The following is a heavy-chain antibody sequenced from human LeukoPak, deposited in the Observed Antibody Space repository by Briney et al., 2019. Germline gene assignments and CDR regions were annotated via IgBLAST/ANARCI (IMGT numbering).Heavy chain of an antibody. V-gene: IGHV3-48*03. CDR3: AKFYDILTSYFDY. Sequence: GGSLRLSCATSGFTFSSYEMNWVRQAPGKGLEWISYITTSGTSTYYADSVKGRFTISRDNSKNTLYLEMNSLRAEDTAVYYCAKFYDILTSYFDYWGQGTLVTVSS. CDR2: ITTSGTST. J-gene: IGHJ4*02. CDR1: GFTFSSYE. D-gene: IGHD3-9*01.